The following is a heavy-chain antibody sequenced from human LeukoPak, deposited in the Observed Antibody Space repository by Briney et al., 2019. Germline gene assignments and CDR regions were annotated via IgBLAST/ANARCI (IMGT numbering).Heavy chain of an antibody. CDR3: ARDPRKNYDILTGPENY. Sequence: ASVKVSFKASGYTFTIYYMHWVGQAPGQGLEWMGIINPSGGSTSYAQKFQGRVTMTRDMSTSTVYMELSSLRSEDTAVYYCARDPRKNYDILTGPENYWGQGTLVTVSS. CDR1: GYTFTIYY. D-gene: IGHD3-9*01. CDR2: INPSGGST. V-gene: IGHV1-46*01. J-gene: IGHJ4*02.